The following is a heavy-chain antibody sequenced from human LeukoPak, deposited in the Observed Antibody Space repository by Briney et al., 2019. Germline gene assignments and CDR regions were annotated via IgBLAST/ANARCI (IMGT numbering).Heavy chain of an antibody. V-gene: IGHV1-24*01. Sequence: ASVKVSCKVSGYTLTELSMHWVRQAPGKGIEWMGGFDPEDGETIYAQKFQGRVTMTEDTSTDTAYMELSSLRSEDTAVYYCTTTAYLGIDYWGQGTLVTVSS. CDR1: GYTLTELS. J-gene: IGHJ4*02. CDR3: TTTAYLGIDY. D-gene: IGHD7-27*01. CDR2: FDPEDGET.